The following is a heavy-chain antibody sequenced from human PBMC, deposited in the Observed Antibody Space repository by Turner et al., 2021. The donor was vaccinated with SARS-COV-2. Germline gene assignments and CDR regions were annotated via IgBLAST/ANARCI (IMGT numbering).Heavy chain of an antibody. J-gene: IGHJ4*02. CDR2: VYYDGSS. D-gene: IGHD1-26*01. CDR3: AGSSGSYSAWYFDY. Sequence: QVQLQESGPGLVKASETLFHPCSVAGGSITSYYWSWIRQAPGKGLEWIGYVYYDGSSNYNPSLKNRVTISVDTSKNQHSLKLTSVTATDAAGEYCAGSSGSYSAWYFDYWGQGTLVTVSS. V-gene: IGHV4-59*01. CDR1: GGSITSYY.